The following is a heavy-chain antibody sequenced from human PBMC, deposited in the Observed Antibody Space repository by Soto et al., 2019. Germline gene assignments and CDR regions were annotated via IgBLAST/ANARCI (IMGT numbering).Heavy chain of an antibody. V-gene: IGHV4-59*02. D-gene: IGHD3-10*01. J-gene: IGHJ6*02. Sequence: QVQLQESGPGLVKPSETLSLTCNVSGVSVNNYYWAWIRQPPGKGLEWIAYIYYRGTTNYNPSLRSRVTMSVDTSKNQVHLKLTSVTAADTATYSCARDGYYGSGSYNGLDVWGQGTRVTVSS. CDR2: IYYRGTT. CDR3: ARDGYYGSGSYNGLDV. CDR1: GVSVNNYY.